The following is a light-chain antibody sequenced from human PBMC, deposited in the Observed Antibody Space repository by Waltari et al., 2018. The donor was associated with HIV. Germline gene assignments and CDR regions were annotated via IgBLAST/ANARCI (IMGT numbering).Light chain of an antibody. J-gene: IGKJ2*01. CDR3: QKYNTVPYT. CDR1: QDISNN. CDR2: AAS. V-gene: IGKV1-27*01. Sequence: DIQMTQSPSSLSVSIGDRVIITCRASQDISNNLAWYQQKPGTVPKLLFYAASTLQSGVPSRFSGSGSGTDFTLTIDSLQSEDIATYYCQKYNTVPYTFGQGTNLEI.